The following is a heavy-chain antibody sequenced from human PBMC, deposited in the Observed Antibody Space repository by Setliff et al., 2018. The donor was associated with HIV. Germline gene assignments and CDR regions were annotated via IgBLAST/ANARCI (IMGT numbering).Heavy chain of an antibody. CDR1: GVSMTNNY. J-gene: IGHJ4*02. CDR2: VHYSGNT. V-gene: IGHV4-59*01. Sequence: SETLSLTCSVSGVSMTNNYWTWIRQSPGKGLEWIGYVHYSGNTRYNPSLKSRVTISVDTSKNKFSLKLSSVTAADTAVYYCASEKVAWTVFDSFFEFWGQGVPVTVS. D-gene: IGHD2-15*01. CDR3: ASEKVAWTVFDSFFEF.